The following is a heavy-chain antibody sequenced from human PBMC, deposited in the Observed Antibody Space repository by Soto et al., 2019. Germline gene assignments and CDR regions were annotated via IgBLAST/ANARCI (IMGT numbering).Heavy chain of an antibody. CDR3: ATSAVGYCTNGVCLDLDY. D-gene: IGHD2-8*01. CDR1: GGTFSSYA. Sequence: SVKVSCKASGGTFSSYAISWVRQAPGQGLEWMGGIIPIFGTANYAQKFQGRVTITADESTSTAYMELSSLRSEDTAVYYCATSAVGYCTNGVCLDLDYWGQGTLVTVSS. CDR2: IIPIFGTA. J-gene: IGHJ4*02. V-gene: IGHV1-69*13.